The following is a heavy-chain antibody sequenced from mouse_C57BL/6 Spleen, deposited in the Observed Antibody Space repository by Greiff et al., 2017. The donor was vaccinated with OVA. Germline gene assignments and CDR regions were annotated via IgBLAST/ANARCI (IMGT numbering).Heavy chain of an antibody. V-gene: IGHV5-17*01. Sequence: VKLVESGGGLVKPGGSLKLSCAASGFTFSDYGMHWVRQAPEKGLEWVAYISSGSSTISYADTVKGRFTISRDNAKTTLFLQMTSLRSEDTAMYYCASDYYGSSLFAYWGQGTLVTVSA. J-gene: IGHJ3*01. CDR2: ISSGSSTI. D-gene: IGHD1-1*01. CDR3: ASDYYGSSLFAY. CDR1: GFTFSDYG.